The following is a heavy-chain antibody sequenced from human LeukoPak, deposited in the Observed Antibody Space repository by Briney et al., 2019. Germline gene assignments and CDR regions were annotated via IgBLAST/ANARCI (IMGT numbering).Heavy chain of an antibody. CDR1: GYTFTSYD. Sequence: ASVKVSCKASGYTFTSYDINWVRQATGQGLEWMGWMNPNSGNTGYAPKFQGRVTMTRNTSISTAYMELSSLRSEDTAVYYCARKGPANYYYYMDVWGKGTTVTVSS. CDR3: ARKGPANYYYYMDV. CDR2: MNPNSGNT. V-gene: IGHV1-8*01. D-gene: IGHD2-2*01. J-gene: IGHJ6*03.